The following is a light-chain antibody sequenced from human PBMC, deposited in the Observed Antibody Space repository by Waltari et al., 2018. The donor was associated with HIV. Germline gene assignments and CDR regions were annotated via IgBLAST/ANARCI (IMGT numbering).Light chain of an antibody. Sequence: DIQMTQSPSSLSTSVGDRVTITCQASQDIYDSLNWFQQKPGKAPKLLIYDASHLETGVPSRFNGSGYGTDFTFTISSLQPEDIATYYCQQYSSLPYSFGRGTNLDIK. CDR3: QQYSSLPYS. CDR1: QDIYDS. J-gene: IGKJ2*03. V-gene: IGKV1-33*01. CDR2: DAS.